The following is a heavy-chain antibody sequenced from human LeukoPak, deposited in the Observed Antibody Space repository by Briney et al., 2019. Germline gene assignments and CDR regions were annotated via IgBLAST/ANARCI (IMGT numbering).Heavy chain of an antibody. CDR3: AKDPSEWELTPRGGYFDY. J-gene: IGHJ4*02. D-gene: IGHD1-26*01. CDR1: GFTFSSYG. CDR2: ISYDGSNK. V-gene: IGHV3-30*18. Sequence: GSLRLSCAASGFTFSSYGMHWVRQAPGKGLEWVAVISYDGSNKYYADSVKGRFTISRDNSKNTLYLQMNSLRAEDTAVYYCAKDPSEWELTPRGGYFDYWGQGTLVTVSS.